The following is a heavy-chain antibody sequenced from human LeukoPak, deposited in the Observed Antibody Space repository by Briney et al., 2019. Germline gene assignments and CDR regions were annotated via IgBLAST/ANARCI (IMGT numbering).Heavy chain of an antibody. CDR1: GFTFSSYA. CDR2: ISGSGGST. CDR3: AKATMVRGVIGDYFDY. V-gene: IGHV3-23*01. Sequence: GGSLRLSCAASGFTFSSYAMSWVRQAPGKGLEWVSAISGSGGSTYYADPVKGRFTISRDNSKNTLYLQMNSLRAEDTAVYYCAKATMVRGVIGDYFDYWGQGTLVTVSS. J-gene: IGHJ4*02. D-gene: IGHD3-10*01.